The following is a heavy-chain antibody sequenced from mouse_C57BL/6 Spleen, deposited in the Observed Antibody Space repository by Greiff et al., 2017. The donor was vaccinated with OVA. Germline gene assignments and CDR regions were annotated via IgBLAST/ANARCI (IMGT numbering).Heavy chain of an antibody. CDR1: GYSITSGYY. CDR3: ARVSSLGWFAY. CDR2: ISYDGSN. J-gene: IGHJ3*01. V-gene: IGHV3-6*01. Sequence: EVQLVESGPGLVKPSQSLSLTCSVTGYSITSGYYWNWIRQFPGNKLEWMGYISYDGSNNYNPSLKNRISITRDTSKNQFFLKLNSVTTEDTATYYCARVSSLGWFAYWGQGTLVTVSA. D-gene: IGHD4-1*01.